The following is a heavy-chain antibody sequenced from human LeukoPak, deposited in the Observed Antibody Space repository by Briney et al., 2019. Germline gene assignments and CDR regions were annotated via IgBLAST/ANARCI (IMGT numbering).Heavy chain of an antibody. D-gene: IGHD3-22*01. Sequence: SVKVSCKASGGTFSSYAISWVRQAPGQGLEWMGGIIPIFGTANYAQKFQGRVTITADESTSTAYMELSSLRSEDTAVYYCARGKTYYYDSSGYFYFDYWGQGTLVTVSS. CDR2: IIPIFGTA. V-gene: IGHV1-69*13. CDR3: ARGKTYYYDSSGYFYFDY. J-gene: IGHJ4*02. CDR1: GGTFSSYA.